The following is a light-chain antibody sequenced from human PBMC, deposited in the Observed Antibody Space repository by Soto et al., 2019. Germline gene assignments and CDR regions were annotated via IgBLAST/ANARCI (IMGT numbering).Light chain of an antibody. V-gene: IGKV1-6*01. CDR2: SAS. J-gene: IGKJ1*01. CDR1: QGIRND. Sequence: AIQMTQSPSSLSASIGDRITITCRASQGIRNDLGWYQQKPGKAPKLLIYSASTSQSGVPARFSGSGSGTVFTLTISSLQPEDFATYYCLQNYNYPWTFGQGTKVEIK. CDR3: LQNYNYPWT.